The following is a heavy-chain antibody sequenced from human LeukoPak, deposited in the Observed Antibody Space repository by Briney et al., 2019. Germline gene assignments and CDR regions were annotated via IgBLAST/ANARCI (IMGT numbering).Heavy chain of an antibody. J-gene: IGHJ4*02. CDR3: TSSGSYGAGDFDD. Sequence: PGGSLRLSCAASGFTFTNAWMTWVRQAPGKGLEWVGRIKSNLDGGTTDYPAPVKGRFTISRDDSKTMLYLQMTSLKTEDTAVYYCTSSGSYGAGDFDDWGQGVLVTVSS. CDR2: IKSNLDGGTT. V-gene: IGHV3-15*01. CDR1: GFTFTNAW. D-gene: IGHD1-26*01.